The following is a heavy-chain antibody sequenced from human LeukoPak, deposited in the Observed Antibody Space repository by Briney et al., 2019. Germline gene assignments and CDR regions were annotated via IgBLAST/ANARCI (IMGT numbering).Heavy chain of an antibody. J-gene: IGHJ4*02. Sequence: ASVKVSCKASGYTFISYGISWVRQAPGQGLEWMGRISAYNGNTNYAQKLQGRVTMTTDTSTSTAYMELRSLRSDDTAVYYCARLGGDYDILTGPADYWGQGTLVTVSS. D-gene: IGHD3-9*01. CDR2: ISAYNGNT. CDR3: ARLGGDYDILTGPADY. V-gene: IGHV1-18*01. CDR1: GYTFISYG.